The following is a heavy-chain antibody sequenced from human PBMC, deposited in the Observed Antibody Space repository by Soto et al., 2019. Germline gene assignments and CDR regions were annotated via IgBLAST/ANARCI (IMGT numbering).Heavy chain of an antibody. V-gene: IGHV4-31*03. Sequence: SETLSLTCTVSGGSISSGGYYWSWIRQHPGKGLEWIGYIYYSGSTYYNPSLKSRVTISVDTSKNQFSLKLSSVTAADTAVYYCARDTPGGVGAFDIWGQGTMVTVSS. CDR2: IYYSGST. J-gene: IGHJ3*02. D-gene: IGHD2-8*02. CDR1: GGSISSGGYY. CDR3: ARDTPGGVGAFDI.